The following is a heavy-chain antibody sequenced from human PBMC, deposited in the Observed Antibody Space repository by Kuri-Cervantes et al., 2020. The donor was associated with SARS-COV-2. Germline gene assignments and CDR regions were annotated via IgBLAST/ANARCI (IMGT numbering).Heavy chain of an antibody. V-gene: IGHV1-69*13. J-gene: IGHJ6*02. Sequence: SVKVSCKASGGTFSSYAISWVRQATGQGLEWMGGIIPIFGTANYAQKFQGRVTITADESTSTAYMELSSLRSEDTAVYYCARANRKGDYDYWSGYSEDYYYGMDVWGQGTTVTVSS. CDR1: GGTFSSYA. CDR2: IIPIFGTA. D-gene: IGHD3-3*01. CDR3: ARANRKGDYDYWSGYSEDYYYGMDV.